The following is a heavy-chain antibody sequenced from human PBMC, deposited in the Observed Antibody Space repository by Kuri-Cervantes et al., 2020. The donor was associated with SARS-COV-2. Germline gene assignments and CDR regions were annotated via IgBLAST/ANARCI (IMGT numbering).Heavy chain of an antibody. Sequence: GESLKISCAASGFTFSSYGMHWVRQAPGKGLEWVAVTSYDGSNKYYADSVKGRFTISRDNSKNTLYLQMNSLRAEDTAVYYCAKAYDPYGMDVWGQGTTVTVSS. CDR3: AKAYDPYGMDV. CDR2: TSYDGSNK. J-gene: IGHJ6*02. D-gene: IGHD5-12*01. V-gene: IGHV3-30*18. CDR1: GFTFSSYG.